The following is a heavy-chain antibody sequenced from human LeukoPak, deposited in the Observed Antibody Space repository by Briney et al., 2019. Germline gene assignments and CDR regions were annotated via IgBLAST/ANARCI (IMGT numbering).Heavy chain of an antibody. CDR2: VFYSGST. Sequence: SETLSLTCTVSGGSISSSSYYWGWIRQPPGKGLEWIGSVFYSGSTYYNPSLKSRVTISVDTSKNQFSLKVRSVTAADTAVYYWARVYVFWSNYYDQWGQETRVTVSS. D-gene: IGHD3-3*01. J-gene: IGHJ4*02. V-gene: IGHV4-39*07. CDR1: GGSISSSSYY. CDR3: ARVYVFWSNYYDQ.